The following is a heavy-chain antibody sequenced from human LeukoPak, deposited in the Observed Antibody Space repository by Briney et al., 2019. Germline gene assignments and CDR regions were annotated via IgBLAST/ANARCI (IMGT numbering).Heavy chain of an antibody. V-gene: IGHV3-23*01. J-gene: IGHJ4*02. CDR2: ISGSGGST. CDR3: ASIHYYDSSGPDY. CDR1: RFTFSSYA. D-gene: IGHD3-22*01. Sequence: PGGSLRLSCAASRFTFSSYAMNWVRQAPGKGLEWVSAISGSGGSTYYADSVKGRFTISRDHSKNTLYPQMNSLRAEDTAVYYCASIHYYDSSGPDYWGQGTLVTVSS.